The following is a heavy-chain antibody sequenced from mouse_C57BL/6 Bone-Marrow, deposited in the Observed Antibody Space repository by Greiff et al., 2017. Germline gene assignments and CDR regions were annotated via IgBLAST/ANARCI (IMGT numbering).Heavy chain of an antibody. Sequence: EVHLVESGGGLVQPGGSLSLSCAASGFTFTDYYMSWVRQPPGKALEWLGFIRNKANGYTTEYSASVKGRFTISRDNSQSILYLQMNALRAEDSATYYCAYGSSSWWYFDVWGTGTTVTVSS. V-gene: IGHV7-3*01. J-gene: IGHJ1*03. D-gene: IGHD1-1*01. CDR3: AYGSSSWWYFDV. CDR2: IRNKANGYTT. CDR1: GFTFTDYY.